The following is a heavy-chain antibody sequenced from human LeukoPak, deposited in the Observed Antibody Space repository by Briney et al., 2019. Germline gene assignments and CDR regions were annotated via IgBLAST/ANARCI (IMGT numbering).Heavy chain of an antibody. V-gene: IGHV1-46*01. D-gene: IGHD1-14*01. CDR1: GSTFTSYY. Sequence: ASVKVSCKASGSTFTSYYMHWVRQAPGQGLEWMGIINPSGGSTSYAQNFQGRVTMTRDTSTSTVYMELSSLRSEDAAVYYCARDGRRYFDYWGQGDLVTVSS. J-gene: IGHJ4*02. CDR3: ARDGRRYFDY. CDR2: INPSGGST.